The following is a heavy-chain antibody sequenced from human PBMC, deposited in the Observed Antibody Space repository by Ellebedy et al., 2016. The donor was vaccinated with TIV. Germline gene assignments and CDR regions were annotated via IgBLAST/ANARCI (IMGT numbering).Heavy chain of an antibody. CDR3: ARSCSPSCWECLEY. Sequence: SETLSLXCTVSGGCFNSYYWTWIRQPPGKGLEWVGHLTHTGRTNYNPSLQSRVAISLDSSKTQFSLELNSVTAADTAVYFCARSCSPSCWECLEYWGQGTLVTVSS. V-gene: IGHV4-59*13. CDR2: LTHTGRT. CDR1: GGCFNSYY. J-gene: IGHJ4*02. D-gene: IGHD2-2*01.